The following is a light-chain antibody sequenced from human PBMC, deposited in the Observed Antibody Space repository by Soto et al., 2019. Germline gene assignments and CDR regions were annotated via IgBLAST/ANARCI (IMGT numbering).Light chain of an antibody. CDR1: QSVLYSSNNKNY. Sequence: DIVMTQSPDSLAVSLGERATINCRSSQSVLYSSNNKNYLAWYQQKPGHPPKLLIYWTSPRESGVPDRFSGSGSGTDFTLTISSLQAEDVAVYYCHQYYSLPYTFGQGTKLEIK. CDR2: WTS. J-gene: IGKJ2*01. CDR3: HQYYSLPYT. V-gene: IGKV4-1*01.